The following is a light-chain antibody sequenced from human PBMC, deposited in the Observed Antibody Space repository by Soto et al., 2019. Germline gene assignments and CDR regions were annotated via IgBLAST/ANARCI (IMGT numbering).Light chain of an antibody. J-gene: IGKJ3*01. CDR1: QSVYSNY. V-gene: IGKV3-20*01. CDR3: QQYGRSPRVLFT. Sequence: EIVLTQSPGTLSLSPGERATLSCRASQSVYSNYLAWYQQKPGQAPRLLIYAASRRATGIPDRFSGSGSGTDLTLTISRLEPEVSAVYYCQQYGRSPRVLFTFGPGTKVDIK. CDR2: AAS.